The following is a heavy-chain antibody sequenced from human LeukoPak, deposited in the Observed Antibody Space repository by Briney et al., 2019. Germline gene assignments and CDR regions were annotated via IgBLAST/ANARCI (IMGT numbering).Heavy chain of an antibody. V-gene: IGHV1-46*01. J-gene: IGHJ4*02. D-gene: IGHD3-9*01. CDR1: GYTFTSYY. CDR2: INPSGGST. CDR3: AREGDDILTGYGPWDY. Sequence: GASVKVSCKASGYTFTSYYMHWVRQAPGQGLEWMGIINPSGGSTSYAQKFQGRVTMTRDTSTSTVYMELSSLRSEGTAVYYCAREGDDILTGYGPWDYWGQGTLVTVSS.